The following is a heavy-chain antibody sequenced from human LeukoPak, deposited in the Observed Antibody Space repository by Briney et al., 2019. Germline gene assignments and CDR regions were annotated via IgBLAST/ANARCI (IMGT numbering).Heavy chain of an antibody. Sequence: GGSLRLSCAASGFTFSRYGMHWVRQAPGKRLEWVAVIWYDGSNKYYADSVKGRFTISRDNSKNTLYLQMNSLRAEDTAVYYCANVGATADYWGQGTLVTVSS. J-gene: IGHJ4*02. CDR3: ANVGATADY. CDR1: GFTFSRYG. CDR2: IWYDGSNK. D-gene: IGHD1-26*01. V-gene: IGHV3-33*08.